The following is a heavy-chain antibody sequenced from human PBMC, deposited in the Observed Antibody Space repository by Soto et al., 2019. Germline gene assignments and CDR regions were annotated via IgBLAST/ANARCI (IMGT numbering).Heavy chain of an antibody. CDR2: IYYGGSI. CDR1: GVSVTSKNW. V-gene: IGHV4-4*02. J-gene: IGHJ6*02. CDR3: AREVSDGHLTFYYQFYGLDV. Sequence: QVQLQESGPGLVKPSGTLSLTCSVSGVSVTSKNWWTWVRQSPGKGLEWIGEIYYGGSINYNPSLKGRATISIDKSKNPVSLNLTSMTSADTAVYFCAREVSDGHLTFYYQFYGLDVWGQWTTVTVSS. D-gene: IGHD3-9*01.